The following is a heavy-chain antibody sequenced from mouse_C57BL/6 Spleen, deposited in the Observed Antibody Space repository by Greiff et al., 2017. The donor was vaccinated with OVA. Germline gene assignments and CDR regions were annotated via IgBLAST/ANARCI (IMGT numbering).Heavy chain of an antibody. CDR3: AREGVRPYPYYFDY. CDR2: INPYNGGT. Sequence: DVKLQESGPVLVKPGASVKMSCKASGYTFTDYYMNWVKQSHGKSLEWIGVINPYNGGTSYNQKFKGKATLTVDKSSSTAYMELNSLTSEDSAVYYCAREGVRPYPYYFDYWGQGTTLTVSS. CDR1: GYTFTDYY. J-gene: IGHJ2*01. V-gene: IGHV1-19*01. D-gene: IGHD2-1*01.